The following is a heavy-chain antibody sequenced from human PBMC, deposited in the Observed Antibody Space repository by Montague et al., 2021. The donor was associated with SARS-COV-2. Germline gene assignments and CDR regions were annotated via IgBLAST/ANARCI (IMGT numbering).Heavy chain of an antibody. CDR1: GFSLSTSGMC. D-gene: IGHD5-18*01. CDR3: ARTYADTAMVDWFDP. V-gene: IGHV2-70*01. CDR2: IDWDDDK. J-gene: IGHJ5*02. Sequence: PALVKPTQTLTLTCTFSGFSLSTSGMCVSWIRQPPGEALEWLALIDWDDDKYYSTSLKTRLTISKDTSKNQVVLTMTNMDPVDTATYYCARTYADTAMVDWFDPWGQGTLATVSS.